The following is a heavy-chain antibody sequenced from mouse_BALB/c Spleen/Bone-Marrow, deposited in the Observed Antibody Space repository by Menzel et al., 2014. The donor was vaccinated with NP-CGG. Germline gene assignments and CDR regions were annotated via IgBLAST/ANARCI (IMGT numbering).Heavy chain of an antibody. D-gene: IGHD2-13*01. CDR1: GYTFTSHW. CDR2: IDPSDSYT. J-gene: IGHJ2*01. Sequence: VQLQQSGADLVKPGASVKLSCKASGYTFTSHWMHWVKQRPGQGLEWIGEIDPSDSYTNYNQKFKGKATLTVDKSSSTAYMQLSSLTSEDSAVYYCARGLYGDSVYWGQGTTLTVSP. CDR3: ARGLYGDSVY. V-gene: IGHV1-69*02.